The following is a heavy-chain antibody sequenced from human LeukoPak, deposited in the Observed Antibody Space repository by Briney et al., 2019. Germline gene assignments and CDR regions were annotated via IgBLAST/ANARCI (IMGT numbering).Heavy chain of an antibody. CDR1: GGSISSYY. J-gene: IGHJ4*01. CDR2: IYYSGST. CDR3: ASVSGWTGYYIDY. Sequence: SETLSLTCTVSGGSISSYYWSWIRQPPGKGLEWIGYIYYSGSTNYNPSLKSRVTISVDTSKNQFSLKLSSVTAADTAVYYCASVSGWTGYYIDYSGHGNLVTLSS. D-gene: IGHD6-19*01. V-gene: IGHV4-59*01.